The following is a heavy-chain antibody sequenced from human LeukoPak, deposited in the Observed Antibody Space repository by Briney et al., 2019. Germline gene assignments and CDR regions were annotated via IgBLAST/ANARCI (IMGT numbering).Heavy chain of an antibody. CDR3: ASVLPFSNYAIGYYYYYMDV. Sequence: GASVKVSCKASGGTFSSYAISWVRQAPGQGLEWMGRIIPILGIANYAQKFQGRVTITADESTSTAYMELSSLRSEDTAVYYCASVLPFSNYAIGYYYYYMDVWGKGTTVTVSS. CDR1: GGTFSSYA. CDR2: IIPILGIA. D-gene: IGHD4-11*01. V-gene: IGHV1-69*04. J-gene: IGHJ6*03.